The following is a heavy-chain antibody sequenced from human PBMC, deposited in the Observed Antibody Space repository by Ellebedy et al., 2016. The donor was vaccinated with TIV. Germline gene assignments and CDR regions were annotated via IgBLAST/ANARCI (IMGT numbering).Heavy chain of an antibody. V-gene: IGHV1-2*06. CDR2: INPKNGGT. CDR3: SRDGACGGDCYGENY. J-gene: IGHJ4*02. CDR1: GYTFTGYY. D-gene: IGHD2-21*02. Sequence: AASVKVSCKASGYTFTGYYIHWVRQAPGQGLEWMGRINPKNGGTNYAQKFHGRVTMTRDTSISTAYMELSWLRSDDTAVYYCSRDGACGGDCYGENYWGQGSLVTVSS.